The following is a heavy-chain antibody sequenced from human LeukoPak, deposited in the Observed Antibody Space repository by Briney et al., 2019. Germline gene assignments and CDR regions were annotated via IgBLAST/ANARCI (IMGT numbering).Heavy chain of an antibody. CDR2: IRYDGSNK. CDR3: ARAGGSIAAAGLYYFDY. Sequence: PGGSLRLSCAASGFTFSDYGMHWVRQAPGKGLEWVAFIRYDGSNKYYTDSVKGRFTISRDNSKNTLYLQMNSLRAGDTAVYYCARAGGSIAAAGLYYFDYWGQGTLVTVSS. V-gene: IGHV3-30*02. D-gene: IGHD6-13*01. J-gene: IGHJ4*02. CDR1: GFTFSDYG.